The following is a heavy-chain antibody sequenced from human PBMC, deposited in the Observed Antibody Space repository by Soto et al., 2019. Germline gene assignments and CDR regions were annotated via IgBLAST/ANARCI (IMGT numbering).Heavy chain of an antibody. CDR1: GFTFSSYG. Sequence: QVQLVESGGGVVQPGRSLRLSCAASGFTFSSYGMHWVRQAPGKGLEWVAVISYDGSNKYYADSVKGRFTISRDNSKNTLYLQMNSLRAEDTAVYYCAKEGAAPDTGYYYYYMDVWGKGTTVTVSS. D-gene: IGHD6-13*01. V-gene: IGHV3-30*18. CDR3: AKEGAAPDTGYYYYYMDV. J-gene: IGHJ6*03. CDR2: ISYDGSNK.